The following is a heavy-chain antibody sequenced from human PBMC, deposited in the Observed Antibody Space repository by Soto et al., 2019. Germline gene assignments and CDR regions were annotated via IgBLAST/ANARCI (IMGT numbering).Heavy chain of an antibody. J-gene: IGHJ6*02. D-gene: IGHD2-21*01. Sequence: ASVKVSCKASGYPFTSSGFSWVRQAPGQGLEWMGWISAYNGNTLYAQKFKGRVTMTTDTSTSTAYMELGSLRSDDTAVYYCAADPYCEGARGCGTLDAWGQGTPVTVSS. CDR2: ISAYNGNT. CDR3: AADPYCEGARGCGTLDA. V-gene: IGHV1-18*04. CDR1: GYPFTSSG.